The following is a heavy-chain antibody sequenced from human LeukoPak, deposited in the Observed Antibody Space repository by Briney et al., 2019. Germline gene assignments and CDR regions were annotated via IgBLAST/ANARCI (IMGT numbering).Heavy chain of an antibody. CDR3: AGSGYYYYDSSGYYYFDY. CDR1: GGSFSGYY. CDR2: INHSGST. D-gene: IGHD3-22*01. J-gene: IGHJ4*02. Sequence: SETLSLTCAVYGGSFSGYYWSWIRQPPGKGLEWIGEINHSGSTNYNPSLKSRVTISVDKSKNQFSLKLSSVTAADTAVYYCAGSGYYYYDSSGYYYFDYWGQGTLVTVSS. V-gene: IGHV4-34*01.